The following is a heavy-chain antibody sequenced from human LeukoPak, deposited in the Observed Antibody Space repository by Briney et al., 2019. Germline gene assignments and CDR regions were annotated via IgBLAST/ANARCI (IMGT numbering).Heavy chain of an antibody. Sequence: GGSLRLSCAASRFTFSSYNMNWVRQAPGKGLEWVSSISSTSDYTYYADSANGRFTISRDHAKNSLFLQMNSLRAEDMAVYYCGDATSDYWGQGTLVTVSS. V-gene: IGHV3-21*01. D-gene: IGHD1-26*01. CDR3: GDATSDY. J-gene: IGHJ4*02. CDR1: RFTFSSYN. CDR2: ISSTSDYT.